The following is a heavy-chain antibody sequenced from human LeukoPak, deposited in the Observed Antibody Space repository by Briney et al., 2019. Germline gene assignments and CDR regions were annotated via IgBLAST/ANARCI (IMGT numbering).Heavy chain of an antibody. CDR2: ISSSSSYI. J-gene: IGHJ4*02. CDR3: TRDATQYLRYGYFDS. Sequence: GGSLRLSCAGSGFTFSRYTFNWVRQAPGRGLEWVSSISSSSSYIYYADSVKGRFTISRDNAKNSLYLQMNNLRAEDTAVYYCTRDATQYLRYGYFDSWGQGILVTVSS. CDR1: GFTFSRYT. D-gene: IGHD2/OR15-2a*01. V-gene: IGHV3-21*01.